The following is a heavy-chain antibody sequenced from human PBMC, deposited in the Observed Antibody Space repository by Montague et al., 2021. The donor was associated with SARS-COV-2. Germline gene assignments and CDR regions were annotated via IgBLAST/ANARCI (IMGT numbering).Heavy chain of an antibody. V-gene: IGHV3-21*06. CDR3: ARGGYYGSGSLLDS. CDR1: GFAFSSYL. CDR2: ISTLDSYI. J-gene: IGHJ4*02. Sequence: SLRLSCAASGFAFSSYLMNWVRQAPGKGLEWVSSISTLDSYIYYADSVQGRFTISRDDAKNSLFLQLNSLRVEDTAVHYCARGGYYGSGSLLDSWGQGTLVTVSS. D-gene: IGHD3-10*01.